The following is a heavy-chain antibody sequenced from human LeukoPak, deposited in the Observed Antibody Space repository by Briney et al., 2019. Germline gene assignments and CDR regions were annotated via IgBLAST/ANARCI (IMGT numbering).Heavy chain of an antibody. Sequence: SETLSLTCTVSGGSISSSSYYWGWIRQPPGKGLEWIGSIYYSGSTYYNPSLKSRVTISVDTSKNQFSLKLSSVTAADTAVYYCARHPTPPDIVVVPAAKGRLAFDIWGQGTMVTVSS. V-gene: IGHV4-39*01. CDR3: ARHPTPPDIVVVPAAKGRLAFDI. CDR1: GGSISSSSYY. D-gene: IGHD2-2*01. J-gene: IGHJ3*02. CDR2: IYYSGST.